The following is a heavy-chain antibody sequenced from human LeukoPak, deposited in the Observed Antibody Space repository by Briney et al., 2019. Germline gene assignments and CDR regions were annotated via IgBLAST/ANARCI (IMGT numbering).Heavy chain of an antibody. CDR1: GFTFSTYW. CDR3: TGDYYFDY. Sequence: GGSLRLSCAASGFTFSTYWMSWVCQAPGKGLEWVANIKQDGSEKYYVDSVRGRFTISRDNAKNSLYLQMNSLRAEDTAVYYCTGDYYFDYWGQGTLVTVSS. J-gene: IGHJ4*02. CDR2: IKQDGSEK. V-gene: IGHV3-7*01.